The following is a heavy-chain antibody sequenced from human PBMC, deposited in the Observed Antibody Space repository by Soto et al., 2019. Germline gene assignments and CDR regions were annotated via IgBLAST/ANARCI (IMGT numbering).Heavy chain of an antibody. CDR2: IKQDGSEK. Sequence: GGSLRLSCAASGFTFSSYWMSWVRRAPGKGLEWVANIKQDGSEKYYVDSVKGRFTISRDNAKNSLYLQMNSLRAEDTAVYYCAREVQQPYYYYYYGMDVWGQGTTVTVSS. CDR1: GFTFSSYW. J-gene: IGHJ6*02. CDR3: AREVQQPYYYYYYGMDV. D-gene: IGHD6-13*01. V-gene: IGHV3-7*01.